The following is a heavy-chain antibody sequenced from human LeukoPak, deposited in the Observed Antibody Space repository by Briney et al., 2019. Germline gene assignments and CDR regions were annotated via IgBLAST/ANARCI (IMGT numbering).Heavy chain of an antibody. CDR3: ARDLFYGDYAPYYYYGMDV. V-gene: IGHV3-66*01. D-gene: IGHD4-17*01. J-gene: IGHJ6*02. CDR1: GFTVSSNY. Sequence: GGSLRLSCAASGFTVSSNYMSWVRRAPGKGLEWVSVNYGGGSTYYADSVKGRFTISRDNSKNTLYLQMNSLRAEDTAVYYCARDLFYGDYAPYYYYGMDVWGQGTTVTVSS. CDR2: NYGGGST.